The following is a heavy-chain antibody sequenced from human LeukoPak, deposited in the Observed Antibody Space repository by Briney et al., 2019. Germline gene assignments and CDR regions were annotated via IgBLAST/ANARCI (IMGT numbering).Heavy chain of an antibody. CDR3: VRDGQGSTPLDY. J-gene: IGHJ4*02. V-gene: IGHV3-74*01. CDR1: GFTFSSHW. D-gene: IGHD2-15*01. CDR2: ISTDGSRP. Sequence: GGSLRLSCAASGFTFSSHWMHWVRQAPGKGLVWVSGISTDGSRPRYADSVNGRFTISRDNAKNTLYLQMNSLRAEDTAVYFCVRDGQGSTPLDYWGQGALVTVSS.